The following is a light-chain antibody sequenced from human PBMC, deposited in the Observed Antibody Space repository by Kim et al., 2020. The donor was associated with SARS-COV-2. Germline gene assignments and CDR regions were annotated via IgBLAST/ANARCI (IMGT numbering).Light chain of an antibody. CDR1: ENIGTW. Sequence: SASVVDRVTITCLASENIGTWLAWYQQKPGRAPSLLIYLASTLESGVPSRFSGTGSGTEFSLSITSLQPDDFATYYCQHYSRFPYTFGQGTKLEI. CDR3: QHYSRFPYT. CDR2: LAS. V-gene: IGKV1-5*03. J-gene: IGKJ2*01.